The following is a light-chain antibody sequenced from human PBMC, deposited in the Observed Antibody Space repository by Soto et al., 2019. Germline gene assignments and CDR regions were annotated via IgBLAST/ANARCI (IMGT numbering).Light chain of an antibody. J-gene: IGKJ4*01. CDR2: GAS. V-gene: IGKV1-33*01. CDR1: QDISNN. Sequence: DIQMTQSPSSLSASVGDRVTITCQASQDISNNLNWYQQKPGKAPKLLIYGASNLETGIPSRFSGSGSGTEFTFTISSLQSEDIATYYCQQYDNRRLTFGGGTKVDIK. CDR3: QQYDNRRLT.